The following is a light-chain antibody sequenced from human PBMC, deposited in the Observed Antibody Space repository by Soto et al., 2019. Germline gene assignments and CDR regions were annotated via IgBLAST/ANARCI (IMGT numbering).Light chain of an antibody. Sequence: QSVLTQPASVSGSPGQSITISCTGTSRDVGGYNYVSWYQQQPGKAPKFMIYDVSNRPSGVSNRFSGSKSGNTASLTISGLQAEDEADDYSCSYTASDTGPIVFRAGT. CDR2: DVS. J-gene: IGLJ1*01. V-gene: IGLV2-14*01. CDR3: CSYTASDTGPIV. CDR1: SRDVGGYNY.